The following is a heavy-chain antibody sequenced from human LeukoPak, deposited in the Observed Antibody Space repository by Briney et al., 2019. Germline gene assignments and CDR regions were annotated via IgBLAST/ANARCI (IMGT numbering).Heavy chain of an antibody. V-gene: IGHV3-11*04. D-gene: IGHD2-2*01. Sequence: PGGSLRLSCAASGFTFSDYYMSWVRQAPGKGLEWVSYISSSGSTIYYADSVKGRFTISRDNAKNSLYLQMNSLRAEDTAVYYCAKDPQYCSSTSCYFLYYFDYWGQGTLVTVSS. CDR2: ISSSGSTI. CDR1: GFTFSDYY. J-gene: IGHJ4*02. CDR3: AKDPQYCSSTSCYFLYYFDY.